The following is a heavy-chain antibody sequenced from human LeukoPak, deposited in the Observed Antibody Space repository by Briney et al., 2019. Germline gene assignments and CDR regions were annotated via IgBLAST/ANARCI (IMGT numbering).Heavy chain of an antibody. CDR2: IYHSGST. V-gene: IGHV4-4*02. D-gene: IGHD5-18*01. J-gene: IGHJ6*02. Sequence: PSGTLSLTCAVSGGSISSSNWWSWVRQPPGKGLEWIGEIYHSGSTNYNPSLKSRVTISVDKSKNQFSLKLSSVTAADTAVYYCARDRAAMVTGHYYYGMDVWGQGTTVTVSS. CDR1: GGSISSSNW. CDR3: ARDRAAMVTGHYYYGMDV.